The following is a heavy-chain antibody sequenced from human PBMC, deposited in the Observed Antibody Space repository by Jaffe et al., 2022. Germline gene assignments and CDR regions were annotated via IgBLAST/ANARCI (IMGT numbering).Heavy chain of an antibody. J-gene: IGHJ4*02. CDR2: FKSGTA. CDR3: AAIDNGNDY. Sequence: EVQLVESGGGLVKPGESLRLSCAASRFSFNNAWMSWVRQAPGKGLEWVGRFKSGTAEYGAPVKGRFTISGDDSKNTLYLQMSSLKTEDTAIYYCAAIDNGNDYWGQGTLVTVSS. V-gene: IGHV3-15*01. D-gene: IGHD1-20*01. CDR1: RFSFNNAW.